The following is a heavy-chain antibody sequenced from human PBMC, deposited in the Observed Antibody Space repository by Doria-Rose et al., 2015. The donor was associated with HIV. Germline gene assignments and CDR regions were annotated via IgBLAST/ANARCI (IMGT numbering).Heavy chain of an antibody. D-gene: IGHD1-1*01. Sequence: QVQLKESGAGLVKPSETLSLTCAVFGGSFSGYYWSWIRQPPGKGLEWIGEINHSGSTNYKTSLKSRVTISLDTSKNLFSLKLSSVTAADTAVYYCARGLLRGGWNDVDYYYGMGVWGQGTTVTVSS. V-gene: IGHV4-34*01. J-gene: IGHJ6*02. CDR1: GGSFSGYY. CDR2: INHSGST. CDR3: ARGLLRGGWNDVDYYYGMGV.